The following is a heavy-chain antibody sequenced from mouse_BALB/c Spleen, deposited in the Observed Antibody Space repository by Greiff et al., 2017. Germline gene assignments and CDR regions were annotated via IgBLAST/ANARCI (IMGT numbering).Heavy chain of an antibody. Sequence: EVKLQESGGGLVQPKGSLKLSCAASGFTFNTYAMNWVRQAPGKGLEWVARIRSKSNNYATYYADSVKDRFTISRDDSQSMLYLQMNNLKTEDTAMDYCVRHANGLYWYFDVWGAGTTVTVSS. D-gene: IGHD1-1*02. V-gene: IGHV10-1*02. J-gene: IGHJ1*01. CDR1: GFTFNTYA. CDR3: VRHANGLYWYFDV. CDR2: IRSKSNNYAT.